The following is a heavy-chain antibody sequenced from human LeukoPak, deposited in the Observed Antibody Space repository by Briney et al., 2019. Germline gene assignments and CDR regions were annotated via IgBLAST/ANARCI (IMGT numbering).Heavy chain of an antibody. CDR3: AKGIYSSGWSYFDY. D-gene: IGHD6-19*01. V-gene: IGHV3-23*01. Sequence: GGPLRLSCAASGFTFSNSAMSWVRQAPGKGLEWVSTLSGGGITTYYADSVKGRFTISRDNSKNTLYLQMSSLRAEDTAVYYCAKGIYSSGWSYFDYWGHGTLVTVSS. CDR1: GFTFSNSA. CDR2: LSGGGITT. J-gene: IGHJ4*01.